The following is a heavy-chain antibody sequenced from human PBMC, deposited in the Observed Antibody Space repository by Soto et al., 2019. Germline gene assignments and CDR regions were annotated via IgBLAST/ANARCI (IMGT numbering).Heavy chain of an antibody. J-gene: IGHJ4*02. CDR2: IIPILGIA. CDR1: GGTFSSYT. Sequence: QVQLVQSGAEVKKPGSSVKVSCKASGGTFSSYTISWVRQAPGQGLEWMGRIIPILGIANYAQKFQGRVTITADKSTSTAYMEMSSLRSEDTAVYYCARELDPEVHTSDPFWGPGTLVTVSS. D-gene: IGHD2-21*02. V-gene: IGHV1-69*08. CDR3: ARELDPEVHTSDPF.